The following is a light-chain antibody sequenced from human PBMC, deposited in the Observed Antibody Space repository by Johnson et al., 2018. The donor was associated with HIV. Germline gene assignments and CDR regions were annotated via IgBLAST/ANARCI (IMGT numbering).Light chain of an antibody. CDR3: GTWDSSLSAGF. V-gene: IGLV1-51*01. CDR2: DNN. J-gene: IGLJ1*01. CDR1: SSNIGNNY. Sequence: QSVLTQPPSVSAAPGQKVTISCSGSSSNIGNNYVSWYQQLPGTAPKLLIYDNNKRPSGIPDRFSGSKSGTSATLAITGLQTGDEADYYCGTWDSSLSAGFFGTVTKVTVL.